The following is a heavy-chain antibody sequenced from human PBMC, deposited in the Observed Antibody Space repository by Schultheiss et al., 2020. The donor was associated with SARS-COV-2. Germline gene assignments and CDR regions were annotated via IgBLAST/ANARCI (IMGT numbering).Heavy chain of an antibody. CDR1: GGSISSSSYY. Sequence: SETLSLTCTVSGGSISSSSYYWGWIRQPPGKGLEWIGYIYYSGSTYYNPSLKSRVTISVDTSKNQFSLKLSSVTAADTAVYYCARDRRDGMDVWGQGTTVTVSS. J-gene: IGHJ6*02. V-gene: IGHV4-31*03. CDR2: IYYSGST. CDR3: ARDRRDGMDV.